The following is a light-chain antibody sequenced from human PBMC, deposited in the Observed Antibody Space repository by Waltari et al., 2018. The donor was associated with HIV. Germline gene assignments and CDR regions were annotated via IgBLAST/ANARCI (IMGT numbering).Light chain of an antibody. CDR3: QSYDRSLSAWV. J-gene: IGLJ3*02. V-gene: IGLV1-40*01. CDR2: GNT. CDR1: ISNTGAGYH. Sequence: QSVLTQPPSVSGAPGQRVIISCTGSISNTGAGYHVHWYQQLPGAAPKLLIYGNTVRPSGVPDRFSGSKSGSSASLAITGLQAEDEASYYCQSYDRSLSAWVFGGGTKLTVL.